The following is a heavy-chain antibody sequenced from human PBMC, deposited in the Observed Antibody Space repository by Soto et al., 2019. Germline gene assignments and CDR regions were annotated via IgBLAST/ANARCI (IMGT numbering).Heavy chain of an antibody. CDR2: IIPVSGTA. D-gene: IGHD3-16*01. CDR3: ATGERSVALGGWSAP. J-gene: IGHJ5*02. Sequence: QVHLEQSGAEVKKPGSSVKVSGKFSGGTFSRYVIIWVRQAPGQGLEWMGGIIPVSGTANYAQRLHGRVTISADAAKNTVHMNLSSVRFGATAVYYCATGERSVALGGWSAPWRQGTMVNASS. V-gene: IGHV1-69*01. CDR1: GGTFSRYV.